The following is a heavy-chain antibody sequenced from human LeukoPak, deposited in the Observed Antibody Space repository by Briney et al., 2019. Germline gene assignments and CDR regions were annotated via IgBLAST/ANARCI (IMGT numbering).Heavy chain of an antibody. CDR3: AKDMCSSSSGGLLDY. CDR1: GFTFCSYG. J-gene: IGHJ4*02. CDR2: IRYDGSNK. D-gene: IGHD6-13*01. Sequence: GGSLRLSRALSGFTFCSYGMHSVPQAPDKGLEWVAFIRYDGSNKYHADPVKGRFTISKDNSKNSLYLQRTSLRGEETAVYYCAKDMCSSSSGGLLDYWGQGTLVTVS. V-gene: IGHV3-30*02.